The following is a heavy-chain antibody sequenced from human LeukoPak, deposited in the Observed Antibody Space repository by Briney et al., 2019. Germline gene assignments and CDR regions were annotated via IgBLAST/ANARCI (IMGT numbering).Heavy chain of an antibody. J-gene: IGHJ6*02. CDR1: GGTFSSYA. D-gene: IGHD3-3*01. CDR3: AREGFTIFGVVIDYYYGMDV. Sequence: GASVKVSCKASGGTFSSYAISWVRQAPGQGLEWMGRIIPIFDIANYAQKFQGRVTITADKSTSTAYMELSSLRSEDTAVYYCAREGFTIFGVVIDYYYGMDVWGQGTTVTVSS. V-gene: IGHV1-69*04. CDR2: IIPIFDIA.